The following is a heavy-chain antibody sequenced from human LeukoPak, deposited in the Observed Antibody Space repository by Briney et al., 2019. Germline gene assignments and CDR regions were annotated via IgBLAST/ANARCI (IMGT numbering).Heavy chain of an antibody. Sequence: GGSLRLSCAASGFTLSSFAMSCVRQAPGKGREWVSTISGSGGSTNYADSVKGRFTFSRDNSKNTLYLQINSLRAEDTAVYYCAKDLPGYGDYIEGYWGQGTLVTVSS. CDR3: AKDLPGYGDYIEGY. J-gene: IGHJ4*02. CDR2: ISGSGGST. V-gene: IGHV3-23*01. CDR1: GFTLSSFA. D-gene: IGHD4-17*01.